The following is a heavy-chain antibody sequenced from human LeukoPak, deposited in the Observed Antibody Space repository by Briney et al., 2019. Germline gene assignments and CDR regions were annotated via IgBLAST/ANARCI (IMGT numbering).Heavy chain of an antibody. CDR3: AKSDYYASGLDY. CDR2: IYYSGST. V-gene: IGHV4-59*08. CDR1: GGSISSYY. Sequence: SETLSLTCTVSGGSISSYYWSWIRQPPGKGLEWIGYIYYSGSTNYNPSLKSRVTISVDTSKKQFSLKLSSVTAADTAVYYCAKSDYYASGLDYWGQGTLVTVSS. J-gene: IGHJ4*02. D-gene: IGHD3-10*01.